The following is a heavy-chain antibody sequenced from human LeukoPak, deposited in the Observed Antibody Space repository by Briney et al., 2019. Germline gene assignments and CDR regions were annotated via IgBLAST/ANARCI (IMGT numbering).Heavy chain of an antibody. D-gene: IGHD3-3*01. J-gene: IGHJ4*02. Sequence: ASVKVSCKASGYTFTGYYMHWVRQAPGQGLEWMGWINPNSGGTNYAQKFQGRVTMTRDTSICTAYMELSRLRSDDTAVYYCARDAIFGVVTPNSLDYWGQGTLVTVSS. V-gene: IGHV1-2*02. CDR1: GYTFTGYY. CDR3: ARDAIFGVVTPNSLDY. CDR2: INPNSGGT.